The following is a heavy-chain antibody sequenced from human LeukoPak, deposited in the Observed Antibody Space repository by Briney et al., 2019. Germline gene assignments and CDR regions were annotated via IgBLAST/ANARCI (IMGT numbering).Heavy chain of an antibody. CDR2: ISAYNGNT. CDR3: ACNVDSFDY. CDR1: GFTFTSYG. Sequence: ASVKVSCKASGFTFTSYGISWVRQAPGQGLEWMGWISAYNGNTNYAQKLQGRVTMTTDTSTSTAYMELSSLRSEDTAVYYCACNVDSFDYWGQGTLVTVSS. J-gene: IGHJ4*02. V-gene: IGHV1-18*01. D-gene: IGHD5-12*01.